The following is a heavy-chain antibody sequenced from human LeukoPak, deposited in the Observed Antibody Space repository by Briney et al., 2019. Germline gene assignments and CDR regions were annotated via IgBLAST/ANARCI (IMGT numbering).Heavy chain of an antibody. CDR2: ISGSGGST. CDR1: GFTVSSNY. V-gene: IGHV3-23*01. D-gene: IGHD2-2*01. CDR3: AKDLSTSCYRCIGY. J-gene: IGHJ4*02. Sequence: GGSLRLSCAASGFTVSSNYMSWVRQAPGKGLEWVSAISGSGGSTYYADSVKGRFTISRDNSKNTLYLQMNSLRAEDTAVYYCAKDLSTSCYRCIGYWGQGTLVTVSS.